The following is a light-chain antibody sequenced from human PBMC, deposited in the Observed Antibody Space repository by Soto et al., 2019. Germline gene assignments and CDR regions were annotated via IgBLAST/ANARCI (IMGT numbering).Light chain of an antibody. V-gene: IGKV3-20*01. CDR2: GAS. CDR1: QGFSSSF. J-gene: IGKJ1*01. CDR3: QQYGHSPT. Sequence: EIVLTQSPGTLSLSPGERAALSCRASQGFSSSFLAWYQHRPGPAPRLLIDGASSRATGIPDRFSGSRSGTDCTVTISRLEPEYFAVDYCQQYGHSPTFRPGTTVEIK.